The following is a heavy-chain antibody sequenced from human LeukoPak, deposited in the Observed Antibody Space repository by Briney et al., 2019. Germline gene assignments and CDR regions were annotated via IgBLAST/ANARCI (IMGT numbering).Heavy chain of an antibody. CDR3: ARDPKDGYRTEFDY. CDR2: IYYSGST. CDR1: GGSISSYY. V-gene: IGHV4-59*12. D-gene: IGHD5-24*01. J-gene: IGHJ4*02. Sequence: SGTLSLTCAVSGGSISSYYWSWIRQPPGKGLEWIGYIYYSGSTNYNPSLKSRVTISVDTSKNQFSLKLSSVTAADTAVYYCARDPKDGYRTEFDYWGQGTLVTVSS.